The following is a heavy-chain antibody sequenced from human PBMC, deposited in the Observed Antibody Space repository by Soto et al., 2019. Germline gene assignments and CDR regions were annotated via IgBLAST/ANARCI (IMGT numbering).Heavy chain of an antibody. D-gene: IGHD3-10*01. CDR3: AVITMVPPNWFDP. CDR1: GYTFTSYG. J-gene: IGHJ5*02. Sequence: ASVKVSCKASGYTFTSYGISWVRQAPGQGLEWMGWVSAYNGNTNYAQKLQGRVTMTTDTSTSTAYMELRSLRSDDTAVYYCAVITMVPPNWFDPWGQGTLVTVS. V-gene: IGHV1-18*01. CDR2: VSAYNGNT.